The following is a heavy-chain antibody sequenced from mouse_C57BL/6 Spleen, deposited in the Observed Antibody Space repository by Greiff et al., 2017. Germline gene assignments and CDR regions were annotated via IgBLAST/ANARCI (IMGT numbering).Heavy chain of an antibody. CDR3: AVYDYDGFDY. CDR1: GFTFSSYA. D-gene: IGHD2-4*01. Sequence: EVKLVESGGGLVKPGGSLKLSCAASGFTFSSYAMSWVRQTPEKWLEWVATISDGGSYTYYPDNVKGRFTISRDNAKNNLYLQMSHLKSEDTAMYYCAVYDYDGFDYWGQGTTLTVSS. J-gene: IGHJ2*01. CDR2: ISDGGSYT. V-gene: IGHV5-4*03.